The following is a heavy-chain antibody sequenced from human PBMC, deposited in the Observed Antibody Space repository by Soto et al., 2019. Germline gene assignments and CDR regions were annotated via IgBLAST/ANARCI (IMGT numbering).Heavy chain of an antibody. D-gene: IGHD2-21*01. CDR3: ARLRIATNNYKWFDP. CDR2: IYVTGAV. J-gene: IGHJ5*02. V-gene: IGHV4-31*03. Sequence: SETLSLTCTVSGYSISSAYYWSWIRQVPGKGLEWIGHIYVTGAVDYNPSLRDRITISQDTSERQFSLNLRLVTAADTAVYYCARLRIATNNYKWFDPWGQGTLVTVSS. CDR1: GYSISSAYY.